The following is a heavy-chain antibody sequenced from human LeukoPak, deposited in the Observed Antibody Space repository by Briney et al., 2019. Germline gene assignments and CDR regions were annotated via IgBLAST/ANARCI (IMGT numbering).Heavy chain of an antibody. CDR3: TRDHGLDV. CDR2: INSDGSAT. V-gene: IGHV3-74*01. J-gene: IGHJ6*02. Sequence: PGGSLRLSCAASGFTFSSYWMSWVRQAPGKGLMWVSQINSDGSATSCADPVKGRCTISRDNAKNMLYLEMNGLRVEDTAVYFCTRDHGLDVWGQGTTVTVSS. CDR1: GFTFSSYW.